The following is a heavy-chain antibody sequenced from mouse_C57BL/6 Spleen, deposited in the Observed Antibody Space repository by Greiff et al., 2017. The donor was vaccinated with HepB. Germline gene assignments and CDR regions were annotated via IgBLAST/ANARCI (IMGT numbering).Heavy chain of an antibody. V-gene: IGHV1-82*01. Sequence: VQLQQSGPELVKPGASVKISCKASGYAFSSSWMNWVKQRTGKGLEWIGRIYPGDGDTNYNGKFKGKATLTADKSSSTAYMQLSSLTSEDSAVYFCARLGGYDYGYAMDYWGQGTSVTVSS. CDR2: IYPGDGDT. CDR1: GYAFSSSW. CDR3: ARLGGYDYGYAMDY. D-gene: IGHD2-4*01. J-gene: IGHJ4*01.